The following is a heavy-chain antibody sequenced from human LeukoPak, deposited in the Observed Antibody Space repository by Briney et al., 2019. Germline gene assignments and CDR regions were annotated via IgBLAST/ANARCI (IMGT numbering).Heavy chain of an antibody. CDR3: ARGPLGYCSSSSCHGPDY. CDR1: GDSFSGFY. Sequence: PSETLSLTCAVYGDSFSGFYWSWIRQPPGKGLEWIGEINHSGSTNYNPSLKSRVTMSADTSKNQFSLRLSSVTAADTAVCYCARGPLGYCSSSSCHGPDYWGQGTLVTVSS. V-gene: IGHV4-34*01. D-gene: IGHD2-2*01. J-gene: IGHJ4*02. CDR2: INHSGST.